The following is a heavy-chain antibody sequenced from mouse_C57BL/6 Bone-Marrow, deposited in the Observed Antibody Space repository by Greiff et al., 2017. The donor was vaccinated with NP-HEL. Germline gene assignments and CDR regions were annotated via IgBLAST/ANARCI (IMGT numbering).Heavy chain of an antibody. Sequence: QVQLQQPGAELVKPGASVKMSCKASGYTFTSYWITWVTQRPGQGLEWIGDIYPGSGSTNYNEKFKSKATLTVDTSSSTAYMQLRSLTSEDSAVYYCARVRDDYDVVWGTGTTVTVSS. CDR3: ARVRDDYDVV. V-gene: IGHV1-55*01. CDR2: IYPGSGST. D-gene: IGHD2-4*01. CDR1: GYTFTSYW. J-gene: IGHJ1*03.